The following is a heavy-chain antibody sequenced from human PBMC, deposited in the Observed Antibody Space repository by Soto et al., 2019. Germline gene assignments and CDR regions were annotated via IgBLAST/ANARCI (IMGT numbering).Heavy chain of an antibody. CDR1: GGSISSGGYS. J-gene: IGHJ5*02. CDR3: ARVPAARSRQVKFDP. Sequence: SETLSLTCAVSGGSISSGGYSWSWIRQPPGKGLEWIGYIYYSGSTNYNPSLKSRVTISVDTSKNQFSLKLSSVTAADTAVYYCARVPAARSRQVKFDPWGQGTLVTVSS. CDR2: IYYSGST. D-gene: IGHD6-6*01. V-gene: IGHV4-61*08.